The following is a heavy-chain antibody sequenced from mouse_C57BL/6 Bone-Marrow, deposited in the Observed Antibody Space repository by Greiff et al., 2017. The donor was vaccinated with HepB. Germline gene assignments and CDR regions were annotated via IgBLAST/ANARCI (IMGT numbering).Heavy chain of an antibody. Sequence: EVKVVESGGGLVKPGGSLKLSCAASGFTFSSYAMSWVRQTPEKRLEWVATISDGGSYTYYPDNVKGRFTISRDNAKNNLYLQMSHLKSEDTAMDYCARDRYYGSRRTWYFDVWGTGTTVTVSS. D-gene: IGHD1-1*01. CDR1: GFTFSSYA. J-gene: IGHJ1*03. CDR2: ISDGGSYT. CDR3: ARDRYYGSRRTWYFDV. V-gene: IGHV5-4*01.